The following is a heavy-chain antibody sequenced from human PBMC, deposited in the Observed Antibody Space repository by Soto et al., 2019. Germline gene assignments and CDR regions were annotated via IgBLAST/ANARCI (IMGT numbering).Heavy chain of an antibody. V-gene: IGHV1-2*02. Sequence: ASVEPSCKACGYSFTGYYMHWVRQAPGQGLEWMGWINPNSGATNYAQKFQGRVTITADASMSTAYLQWSRLKASDTAMYYCARHVFGSTGFDYWGQGTLVTLSS. CDR1: GYSFTGYY. CDR3: ARHVFGSTGFDY. J-gene: IGHJ4*02. D-gene: IGHD3-16*01. CDR2: INPNSGAT.